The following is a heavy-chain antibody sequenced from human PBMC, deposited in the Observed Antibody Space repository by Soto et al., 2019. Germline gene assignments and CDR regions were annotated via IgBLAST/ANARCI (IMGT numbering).Heavy chain of an antibody. V-gene: IGHV3-53*01. CDR2: IYIGGST. CDR3: ATYTCLDY. D-gene: IGHD2-2*02. Sequence: PGGSLRRSCAASGFTVSNNYMIWVRQAPGKGLEWVSLIYIGGSTFYADSVKGRFTISRDNSKNTLFLQMNSLRAEDTAVYFCATYTCLDYWGQGTLVTASS. CDR1: GFTVSNNY. J-gene: IGHJ4*02.